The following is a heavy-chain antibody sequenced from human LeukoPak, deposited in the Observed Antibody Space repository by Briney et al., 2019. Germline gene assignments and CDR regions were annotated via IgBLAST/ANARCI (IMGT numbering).Heavy chain of an antibody. CDR2: IYTSGST. V-gene: IGHV4-4*09. CDR3: ARGILPRYCSSTSCYYWFDP. J-gene: IGHJ5*02. CDR1: GGSISRYY. D-gene: IGHD2-2*01. Sequence: SETLSLTCTVSGGSISRYYWSWIRQPPGKGLEWIGYIYTSGSTNYNPSLKSRVTISVDTSKNQFSLKLSSVTAADTAVYYCARGILPRYCSSTSCYYWFDPWGQGTLVTVSS.